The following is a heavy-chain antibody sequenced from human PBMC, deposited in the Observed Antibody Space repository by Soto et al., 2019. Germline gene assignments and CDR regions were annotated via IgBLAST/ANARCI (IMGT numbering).Heavy chain of an antibody. CDR2: IYHSGST. D-gene: IGHD3-9*01. Sequence: SETLSLTCAVSGYSISSGYYWGCIRQPRGRVLDWIGSIYHSGSTYYNPSLKSRVTISVDTSKNQFSLKLSSVTAADTAVYYCARKGVLRYFAWLTDYYGMDVWGQGTTVTVYS. CDR3: ARKGVLRYFAWLTDYYGMDV. V-gene: IGHV4-38-2*01. CDR1: GYSISSGYY. J-gene: IGHJ6*02.